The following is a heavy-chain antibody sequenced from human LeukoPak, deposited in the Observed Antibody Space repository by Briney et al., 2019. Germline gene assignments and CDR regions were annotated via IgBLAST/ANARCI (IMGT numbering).Heavy chain of an antibody. CDR1: GGSISSTGYY. D-gene: IGHD3-9*01. J-gene: IGHJ4*02. Sequence: SETPSLTCTVSGGSISSTGYYWDWIRQPPGKGLEWIGNIYYSGINYYNPSLRSRVTISVDTSKNQFSLEVSSVTAADAAVYYCARDDILTGSFDFWGQGTLVTVSS. CDR2: IYYSGIN. V-gene: IGHV4-39*02. CDR3: ARDDILTGSFDF.